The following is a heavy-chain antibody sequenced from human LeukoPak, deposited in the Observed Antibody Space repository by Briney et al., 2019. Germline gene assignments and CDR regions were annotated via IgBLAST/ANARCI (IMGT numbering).Heavy chain of an antibody. CDR2: IYYSGST. J-gene: IGHJ5*02. D-gene: IGHD3-22*01. V-gene: IGHV4-59*01. Sequence: PSETLSLTCTVSGGSISNYYWSWIRQPPGKGLECIGYIYYSGSTYYNPALKSRVTISVDTSKNQFSLKLSSVTTADTAVYYCARGRDYHDSTGYYAWGQGTLVTVSS. CDR1: GGSISNYY. CDR3: ARGRDYHDSTGYYA.